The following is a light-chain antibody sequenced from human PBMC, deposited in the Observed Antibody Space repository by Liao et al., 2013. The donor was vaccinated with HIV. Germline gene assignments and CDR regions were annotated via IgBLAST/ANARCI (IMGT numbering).Light chain of an antibody. CDR2: QDR. CDR3: QAWDSSILV. J-gene: IGLJ2*01. V-gene: IGLV3-1*01. Sequence: SHELTQPPSVSVSPGQTASITCSGDKLGDKYACWYQQKPGQSPVLVIYQDRKRPSGIPERFSGSNSGNTATLTISGTQAMDEADYYCQAWDSSILVFGGGTKLTVL. CDR1: KLGDKY.